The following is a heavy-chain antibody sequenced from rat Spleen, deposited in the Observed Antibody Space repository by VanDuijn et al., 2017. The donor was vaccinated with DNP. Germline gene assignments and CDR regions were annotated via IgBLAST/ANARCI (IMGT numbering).Heavy chain of an antibody. CDR2: ISYDGSSI. J-gene: IGHJ4*01. Sequence: EVQLVESGGGLVQPGRSLKLSCAASGFTFSAYYMAWVRQAPTKGLEWVASISYDGSSIYYGDSVKGRFTISRDNAKSTLYLQMNSLRSEDMATYYCTRDMTIAAGAMDAWGQGTSVTVSS. D-gene: IGHD1-2*01. CDR1: GFTFSAYY. CDR3: TRDMTIAAGAMDA. V-gene: IGHV5-22*01.